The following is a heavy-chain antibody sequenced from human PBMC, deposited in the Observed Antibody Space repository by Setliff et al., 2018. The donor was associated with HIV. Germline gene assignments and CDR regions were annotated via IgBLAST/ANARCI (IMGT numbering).Heavy chain of an antibody. J-gene: IGHJ4*02. CDR2: IIHSGSI. CDR1: GGSFSGFY. D-gene: IGHD6-13*01. Sequence: SETLSLTCAVYGGSFSGFYWNWIRQAPGKGLEWIGEIIHSGSINYNPSLKSRVTVSVDTSKNQFSLKLGSVTAADTAVYYCAREPPSSSWFYFDFWGQGTLVTVSS. CDR3: AREPPSSSWFYFDF. V-gene: IGHV4-34*12.